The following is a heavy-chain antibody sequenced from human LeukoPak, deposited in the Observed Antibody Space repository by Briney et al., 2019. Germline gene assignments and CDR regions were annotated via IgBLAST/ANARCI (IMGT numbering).Heavy chain of an antibody. CDR1: GYSFVGYY. Sequence: ASVTVSCTASGYSFVGYYMHWVRQAPGQGLGWMGWINPQSGDTNYVQKFQGRVTMTRETSIKTVDMELSSLRSDDTAVYYCATGEKGTSWWDDLQHWGQGTLVTVSS. V-gene: IGHV1-2*02. CDR2: INPQSGDT. J-gene: IGHJ1*01. D-gene: IGHD1-26*01. CDR3: ATGEKGTSWWDDLQH.